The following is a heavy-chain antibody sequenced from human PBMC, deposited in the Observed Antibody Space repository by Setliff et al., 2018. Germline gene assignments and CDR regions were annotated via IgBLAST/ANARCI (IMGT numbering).Heavy chain of an antibody. CDR1: GGSFSSFY. J-gene: IGHJ4*02. CDR3: AKFGPLDLTGDWAFDN. CDR2: INHSGTT. D-gene: IGHD7-27*01. Sequence: SETLSLTCAVYGGSFSSFYWSWIRQPPGKGLEWIGEINHSGTTTYNPSLRSRVTISVDTSRKQFSLRLTSVTAADTAVYYCAKFGPLDLTGDWAFDNWGQGTLVTVSS. V-gene: IGHV4-34*01.